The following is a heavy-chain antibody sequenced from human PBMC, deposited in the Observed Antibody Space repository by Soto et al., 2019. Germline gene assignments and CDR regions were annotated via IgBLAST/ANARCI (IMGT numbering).Heavy chain of an antibody. D-gene: IGHD2-15*01. CDR1: GFSSSDYW. Sequence: GGSLRLSCAASGFSSSDYWMSWVRQAPGRGLEWVAHIIQDGRAIYYVDSVRGRFTISRDSAGNSVFLEMHRLRVEDTAVYYCARGGELSLLPLDYWGLGSLVPVSS. CDR3: ARGGELSLLPLDY. V-gene: IGHV3-7*03. J-gene: IGHJ4*02. CDR2: IIQDGRAI.